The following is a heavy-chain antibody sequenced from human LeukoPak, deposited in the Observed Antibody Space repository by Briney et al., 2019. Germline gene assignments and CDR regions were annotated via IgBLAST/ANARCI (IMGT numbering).Heavy chain of an antibody. J-gene: IGHJ4*02. CDR3: AISGDGSGGSCPRPRYYFDY. Sequence: GGSLRLSCAPSGFTFSSYAMSWVRQAPGKGLEWVSAISGSGGSTYYADSVKGRFTISRDNSKNTLYLQMNSLRAEDTAVYYCAISGDGSGGSCPRPRYYFDYWGQGTLVTVSS. CDR2: ISGSGGST. CDR1: GFTFSSYA. D-gene: IGHD2-15*01. V-gene: IGHV3-23*01.